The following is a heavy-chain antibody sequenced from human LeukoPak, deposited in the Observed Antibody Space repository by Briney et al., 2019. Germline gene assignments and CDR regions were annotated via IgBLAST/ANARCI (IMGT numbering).Heavy chain of an antibody. Sequence: PGGSLRLSCAASGFTFSNYGIHWVRQAPGKGLEWVAVISSDGSNKYYADSVKGRFTISRHSSKNTLYLQMNSLRAEDTAVYYCAKGVDTTMGDAFDIWGQGTMVTVSS. J-gene: IGHJ3*02. CDR3: AKGVDTTMGDAFDI. CDR2: ISSDGSNK. CDR1: GFTFSNYG. D-gene: IGHD5-18*01. V-gene: IGHV3-30*18.